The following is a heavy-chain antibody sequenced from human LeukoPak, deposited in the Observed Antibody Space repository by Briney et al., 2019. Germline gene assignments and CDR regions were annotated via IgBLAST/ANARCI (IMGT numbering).Heavy chain of an antibody. J-gene: IGHJ6*03. V-gene: IGHV1-46*01. D-gene: IGHD6-13*01. CDR1: GYTFTSYY. CDR3: ARVDSSTWYLDYYYYYYMDV. CDR2: INPSGGST. Sequence: GASVKVSCKASGYTFTSYYMHWVRQAPGQGLEWMGIINPSGGSTSYAQKFQGRVTMTRDMSTSTVYMELRSLRSDDTAVYYCARVDSSTWYLDYYYYYYMDVWGKGTAVTISS.